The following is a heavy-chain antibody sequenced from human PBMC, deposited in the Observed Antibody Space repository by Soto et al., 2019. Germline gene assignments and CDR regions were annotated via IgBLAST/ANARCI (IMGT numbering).Heavy chain of an antibody. CDR3: TRAGIAGYYYALDV. Sequence: SETLSRTCTVSAGSISTHYWIWIRQPAGKGLEWIGRIYISGTTNYNPSLKSRVTMSVDPSKNQFSLRLSSVTAADTAVYYCTRAGIAGYYYALDVWGQGTTVTVSS. V-gene: IGHV4-4*07. D-gene: IGHD6-13*01. J-gene: IGHJ6*02. CDR2: IYISGTT. CDR1: AGSISTHY.